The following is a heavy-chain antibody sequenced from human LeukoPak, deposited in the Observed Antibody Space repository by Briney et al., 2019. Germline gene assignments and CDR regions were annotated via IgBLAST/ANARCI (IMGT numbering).Heavy chain of an antibody. V-gene: IGHV1-2*02. J-gene: IGHJ4*02. Sequence: ASVKVSCKASGYTFTSYAIHWVRQAPGQELEWMGWITPSGGTNYPQKFQGRVAITWGTSITTAYMDLSRLTSDDTAVYYCARDRYGDGFAHLDYWGQGALVTVSS. D-gene: IGHD5-24*01. CDR2: ITPSGGT. CDR3: ARDRYGDGFAHLDY. CDR1: GYTFTSYA.